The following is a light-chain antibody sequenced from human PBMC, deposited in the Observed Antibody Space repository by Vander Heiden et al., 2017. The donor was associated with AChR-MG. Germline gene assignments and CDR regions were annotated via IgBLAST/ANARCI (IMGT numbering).Light chain of an antibody. CDR2: GAS. CDR3: QQYNNCPLT. V-gene: IGKV3-15*01. CDR1: QSRSSN. Sequence: EIVMTQSPATLSVSPGERATLSCRASQSRSSNVAWYQQKPGQARRLLIYGASTSATGTAARCSGSGAGTEFTLTSSSLQSEDFVVYYWQQYNNCPLTFGHGTKVDFK. J-gene: IGKJ3*01.